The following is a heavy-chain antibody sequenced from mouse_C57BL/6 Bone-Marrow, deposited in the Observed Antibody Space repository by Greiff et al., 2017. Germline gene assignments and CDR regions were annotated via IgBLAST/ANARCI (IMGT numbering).Heavy chain of an antibody. D-gene: IGHD1-1*01. Sequence: QVQLKQSGPGLVAPSQSLSITCSVSGFSLTSYGVDWVRQPPGEGLEWLGVIWGGGSTNNNSALMSRLSISKDNSTSQGFLKMNSQQTDDTSIYYWAKRGLRRAMDYWGQGTSVTVSS. CDR3: AKRGLRRAMDY. CDR1: GFSLTSYG. J-gene: IGHJ4*01. CDR2: IWGGGST. V-gene: IGHV2-9*01.